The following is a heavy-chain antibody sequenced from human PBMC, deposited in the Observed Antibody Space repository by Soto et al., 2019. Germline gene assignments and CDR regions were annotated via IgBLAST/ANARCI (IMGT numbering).Heavy chain of an antibody. V-gene: IGHV3-15*07. CDR2: IKSKTDGGTT. CDR3: TTYATYHYGSGSYYLFDY. CDR1: GFTFSNAW. D-gene: IGHD3-10*01. Sequence: EVQLVESGGGLVKPGGSLRLSCAASGFTFSNAWMNWVRQAPGKGLEWVGRIKSKTDGGTTDYAAPVKGRFTISRDDSKNTLYLQMNSLKTEDTAVYYCTTYATYHYGSGSYYLFDYWGQRTLVTVSS. J-gene: IGHJ4*02.